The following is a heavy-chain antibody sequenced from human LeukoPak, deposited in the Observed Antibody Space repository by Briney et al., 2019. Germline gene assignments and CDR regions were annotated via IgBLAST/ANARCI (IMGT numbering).Heavy chain of an antibody. J-gene: IGHJ4*02. CDR2: ISSSGSTI. V-gene: IGHV3-48*03. Sequence: GGSLRLSWAASGFTFSSYEMNWVRQAPGKGLEWVSYISSSGSTIYYADSEKGRFTISRDNAKNSLYLQMNSLRAEDTAVYYCAREPWSSGWLYFDYWGQGTLVTVSS. D-gene: IGHD6-19*01. CDR1: GFTFSSYE. CDR3: AREPWSSGWLYFDY.